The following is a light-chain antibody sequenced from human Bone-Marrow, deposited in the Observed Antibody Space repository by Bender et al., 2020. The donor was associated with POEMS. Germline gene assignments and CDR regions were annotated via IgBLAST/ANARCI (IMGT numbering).Light chain of an antibody. J-gene: IGLJ1*01. CDR1: GSDIGSHNR. CDR3: CSYTDSSTQV. V-gene: IGLV2-14*03. CDR2: DVS. Sequence: QSALTQPASVSGSPGQSITISCTGTGSDIGSHNRVSWLQQHPGEAPKLMIFDVSNRPSGVSNRFSGSKSGNTASLTISGLQDEDEADYYCCSYTDSSTQVFGTGTRVTVL.